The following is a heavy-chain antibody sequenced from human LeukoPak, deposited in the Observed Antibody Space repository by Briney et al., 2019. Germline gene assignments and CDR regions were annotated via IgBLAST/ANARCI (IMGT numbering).Heavy chain of an antibody. CDR1: GGSISSSSYY. V-gene: IGHV4-39*07. D-gene: IGHD3-3*02. J-gene: IGHJ4*02. CDR3: ARGVSSFDY. CDR2: IYYSGST. Sequence: SETLSLTCTVSGGSISSSSYYWDWIRQPPGKGLEWIGSIYYSGSTYYNPSLKSRVTISVDTSKNQFSLKLSSVTAADTAVYYCARGVSSFDYWGQGTLVIVSS.